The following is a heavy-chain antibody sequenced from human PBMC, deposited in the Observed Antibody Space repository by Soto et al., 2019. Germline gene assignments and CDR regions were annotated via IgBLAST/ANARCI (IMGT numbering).Heavy chain of an antibody. CDR3: ARDRHYYGSGSYYKTPWYFDY. CDR2: INPSGGST. CDR1: GYTFTSYY. J-gene: IGHJ4*02. V-gene: IGHV1-46*03. D-gene: IGHD3-10*01. Sequence: ASVKVSCKASGYTFTSYYMHWVRQAPGQGLEWMGIINPSGGSTSYAQKFQGRVTMTRDTSTSTVYMELSSLRSEDTAVYYCARDRHYYGSGSYYKTPWYFDYWGQGNLVTVSS.